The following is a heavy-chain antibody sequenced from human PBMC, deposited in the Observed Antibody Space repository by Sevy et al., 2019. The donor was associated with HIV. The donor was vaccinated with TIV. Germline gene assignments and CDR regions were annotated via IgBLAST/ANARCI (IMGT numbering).Heavy chain of an antibody. D-gene: IGHD1-26*01. J-gene: IGHJ4*01. Sequence: GGSLILSCAASRFTFKTYWMSWVRHAPGKGLEWVGNIKEDGSAKYYADSVRGRFTISRDNAKNSLYLQMSSLRVEDTAVYYCARDSPGYGGYSYWGQGTLVTVSS. CDR1: RFTFKTYW. CDR3: ARDSPGYGGYSY. CDR2: IKEDGSAK. V-gene: IGHV3-7*01.